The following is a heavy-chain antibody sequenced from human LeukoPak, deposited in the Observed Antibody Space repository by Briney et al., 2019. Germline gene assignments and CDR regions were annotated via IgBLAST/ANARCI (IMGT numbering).Heavy chain of an antibody. V-gene: IGHV3-20*04. CDR1: GFTFDDYG. CDR2: INWNGGST. Sequence: GGSLRLSCAASGFTFDDYGMSWVRQAPGKGLEWVSGINWNGGSTGYADSVKGRFTISRDNAKNSLYLQMNSLRAEDTAVYYCASGGHYYDSSGYYTPLGYYFDYWGQGTLVTVSS. J-gene: IGHJ4*02. CDR3: ASGGHYYDSSGYYTPLGYYFDY. D-gene: IGHD3-22*01.